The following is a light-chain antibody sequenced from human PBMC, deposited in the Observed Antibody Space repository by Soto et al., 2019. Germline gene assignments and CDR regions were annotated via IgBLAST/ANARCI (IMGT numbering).Light chain of an antibody. Sequence: EIVLTQSPGTLSLYPGERATLSCRASQSISSTYLAWYQQKPGQAPRLLIYGSSSRATGIPDRFSGSGSGTDFPLTIRSLEPEDVAVYYCQQYVGSPPYTFGQGTKLEIK. V-gene: IGKV3-20*01. J-gene: IGKJ2*01. CDR3: QQYVGSPPYT. CDR2: GSS. CDR1: QSISSTY.